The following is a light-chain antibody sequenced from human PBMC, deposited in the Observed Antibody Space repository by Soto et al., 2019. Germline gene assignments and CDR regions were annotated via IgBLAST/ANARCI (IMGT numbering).Light chain of an antibody. Sequence: EIVMTQSPATLSVSPGERATLSCRASQSVSSDLAWYHQKPGHAPRLLIYGASTRATGIPARFSGSGSGTEFTLTISSLQSEDFAVYYCQQYGSVPLTFGGGTKVEIK. CDR2: GAS. CDR3: QQYGSVPLT. V-gene: IGKV3-15*01. CDR1: QSVSSD. J-gene: IGKJ4*01.